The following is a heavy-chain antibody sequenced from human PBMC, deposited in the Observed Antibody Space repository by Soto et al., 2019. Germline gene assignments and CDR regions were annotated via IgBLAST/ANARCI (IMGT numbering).Heavy chain of an antibody. CDR1: GFTFSNAW. CDR3: TTDWLATITGYYYYGMDV. CDR2: IKSKTDGGTT. D-gene: IGHD5-12*01. Sequence: GGSLRLSCAASGFTFSNAWMNWVRQAPGKGLEWVGRIKSKTDGGTTDYAAPVKGRFTISRDDSKNTLYLQMNSLKTEDTAVYYCTTDWLATITGYYYYGMDVWGQGTTGTV. J-gene: IGHJ6*02. V-gene: IGHV3-15*07.